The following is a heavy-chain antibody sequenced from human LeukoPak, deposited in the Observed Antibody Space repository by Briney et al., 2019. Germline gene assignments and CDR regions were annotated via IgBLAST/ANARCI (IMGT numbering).Heavy chain of an antibody. CDR3: ARDRRLGYCSGGSCHNCFDP. V-gene: IGHV1-18*01. CDR2: ISAYNGNT. Sequence: GASVKVSCKASGYTFSSYVISWVRQAPGQGLECMGWISAYNGNTNYAQKLQGRVTMTTDTSTSTAYMELRSLRSDDTAVYYCARDRRLGYCSGGSCHNCFDPWGQGTLVTVSS. D-gene: IGHD2-15*01. J-gene: IGHJ5*02. CDR1: GYTFSSYV.